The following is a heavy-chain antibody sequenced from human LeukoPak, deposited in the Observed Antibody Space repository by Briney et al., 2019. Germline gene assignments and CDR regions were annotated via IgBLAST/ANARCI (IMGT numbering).Heavy chain of an antibody. J-gene: IGHJ4*02. D-gene: IGHD6-19*01. Sequence: PGGSLRLSCAASVFTFSDYYMSWIRQAPGKGLEWVSFISSSSGNTKYADSVKGRFTISRDNAKNLLYLQMNSLRAEDTAVYYCVKERSSGWYDFDYWGQGTLVTVSS. V-gene: IGHV3-11*06. CDR2: ISSSSGNT. CDR1: VFTFSDYY. CDR3: VKERSSGWYDFDY.